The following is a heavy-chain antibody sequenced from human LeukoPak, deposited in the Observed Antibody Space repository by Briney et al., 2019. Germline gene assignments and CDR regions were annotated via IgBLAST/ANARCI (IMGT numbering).Heavy chain of an antibody. V-gene: IGHV3-30*04. D-gene: IGHD3-22*01. J-gene: IGHJ4*02. CDR2: ISYDGSNK. Sequence: GGSLRLSCAASGFTFSSYAMHWVRQAPGKGLEWVAVISYDGSNKYYADSVKGRFTISRDNSKNTLYLQMNSLRAEDTAVYYCARGSGPGLGEGWFLWGQGTLVTVSS. CDR1: GFTFSSYA. CDR3: ARGSGPGLGEGWFL.